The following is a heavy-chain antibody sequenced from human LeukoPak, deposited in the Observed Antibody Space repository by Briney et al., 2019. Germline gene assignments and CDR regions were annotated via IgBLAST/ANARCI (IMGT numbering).Heavy chain of an antibody. V-gene: IGHV5-51*01. D-gene: IGHD6-19*01. CDR3: ATRTAYSSGWYDGDY. J-gene: IGHJ4*02. CDR2: IYPGDSDT. Sequence: GESLKIFCKGSGYSFTSYWIGWVRQMPGKGLEWMGIIYPGDSDTRYSPSFQGQVTISADKSISTAYLQWSSLKASDTAMYYCATRTAYSSGWYDGDYWGQGTLVTVSS. CDR1: GYSFTSYW.